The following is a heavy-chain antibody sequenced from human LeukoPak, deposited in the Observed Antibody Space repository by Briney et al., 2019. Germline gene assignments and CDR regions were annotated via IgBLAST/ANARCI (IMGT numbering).Heavy chain of an antibody. V-gene: IGHV4-4*02. J-gene: IGHJ3*02. CDR3: ARVYCSSTSCYVSDAFDI. CDR2: IYHSGST. CDR1: GGSISSSNW. D-gene: IGHD2-2*01. Sequence: SEILSLTCAVSGGSISSSNWWSWVRQPPGKGLEWIGEIYHSGSTNYNPSLKSRVTISVDKSKNQFSLKLSSVTAADTAVYYCARVYCSSTSCYVSDAFDIWGQGTMVTVSS.